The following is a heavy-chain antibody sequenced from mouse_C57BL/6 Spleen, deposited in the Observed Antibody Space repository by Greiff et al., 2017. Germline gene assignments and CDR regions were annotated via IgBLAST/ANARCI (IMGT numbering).Heavy chain of an antibody. CDR1: GYAFTNYL. Sequence: VHLVESGAELVRPGTSVKLSCKASGYAFTNYLIEWVKQRPGHGLEWIGVINPGSGGTNYNEKFKGKATLTADKSSSTAYMQLSSLTSEDSAVYFCARDGAWFAYWGQGTLVTVAA. CDR2: INPGSGGT. D-gene: IGHD2-3*01. CDR3: ARDGAWFAY. J-gene: IGHJ3*01. V-gene: IGHV1-54*01.